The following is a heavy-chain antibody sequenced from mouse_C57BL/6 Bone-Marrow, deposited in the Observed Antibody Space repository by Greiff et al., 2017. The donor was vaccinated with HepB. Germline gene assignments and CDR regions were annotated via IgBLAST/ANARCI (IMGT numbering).Heavy chain of an antibody. CDR2: ISSGGSYT. D-gene: IGHD3-2*02. CDR1: GFTFSSYG. V-gene: IGHV5-6*01. Sequence: EVQGVESGGDLVKPGGSLKLSCAASGFTFSSYGMSWVRQTPDKRLEWVATISSGGSYTYYPDSVKGRFTISRDNAKNTLYLQMSSLKSEDTAMYYCARQGTAQGFDYWGQGTTLTVSS. J-gene: IGHJ2*01. CDR3: ARQGTAQGFDY.